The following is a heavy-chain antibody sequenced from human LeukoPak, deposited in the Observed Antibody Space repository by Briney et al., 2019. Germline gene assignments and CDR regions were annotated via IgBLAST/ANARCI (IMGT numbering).Heavy chain of an antibody. CDR1: GGTFSSYG. J-gene: IGHJ5*02. Sequence: ASVKVSCKASGGTFSSYGISWVRQAPGQGLEWMGWISAYNGNTNYAQKLQGRVTMTTDTSTSTAYMELRSLRSDDTAVYYCARHMTATISWFDPWGQGTLVTVSS. D-gene: IGHD5-24*01. CDR3: ARHMTATISWFDP. CDR2: ISAYNGNT. V-gene: IGHV1-18*01.